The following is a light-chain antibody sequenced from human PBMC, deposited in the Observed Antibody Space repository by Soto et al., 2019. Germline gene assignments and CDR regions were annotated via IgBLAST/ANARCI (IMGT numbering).Light chain of an antibody. CDR2: AAS. CDR3: QQYNNWPPGVT. Sequence: IEMTQSPVTLSVSAGERATLSCRASQSVGTNLAWYQQKPCQVPRLLIYAASTRATDIPARFSGSGSGTEFTLTISSLQSEDFAVYYCQQYNNWPPGVTFGQGTRLEI. V-gene: IGKV3-15*01. CDR1: QSVGTN. J-gene: IGKJ5*01.